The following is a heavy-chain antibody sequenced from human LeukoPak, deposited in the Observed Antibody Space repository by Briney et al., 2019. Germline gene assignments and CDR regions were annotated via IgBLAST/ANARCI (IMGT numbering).Heavy chain of an antibody. CDR3: ARERTAGTNLNWFDP. J-gene: IGHJ5*02. CDR2: ISYSGST. V-gene: IGHV4-59*01. CDR1: GGSISSYN. Sequence: PSETLSLTCTVSGGSISSYNWSWIRQPPGKGLEWIWYISYSGSTNFNPSLKSRVTISVDTSKNQFSLKLSSVTAADTAVYYCARERTAGTNLNWFDPWGQGTLVTVSS. D-gene: IGHD1-1*01.